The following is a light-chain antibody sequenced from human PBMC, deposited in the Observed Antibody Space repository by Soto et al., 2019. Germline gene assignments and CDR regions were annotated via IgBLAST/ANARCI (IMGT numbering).Light chain of an antibody. J-gene: IGKJ2*01. CDR2: VAS. CDR1: QSVSSSS. CDR3: QQYGSSPYT. V-gene: IGKV3-20*01. Sequence: EIVLTQSPGTLSLSPGERATLSCRASQSVSSSSLAWYQQKPGQAPRLLIYVASSRATGIPARFSGSGSGTDFTLTVSRLEPEDFAVFYCQQYGSSPYTFGQGTKLEIK.